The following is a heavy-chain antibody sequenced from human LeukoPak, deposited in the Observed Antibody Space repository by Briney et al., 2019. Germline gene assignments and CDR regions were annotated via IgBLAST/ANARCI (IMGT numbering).Heavy chain of an antibody. CDR3: ASDPGSIPTWFDP. V-gene: IGHV3-21*01. CDR1: GFTFSSYS. D-gene: IGHD6-13*01. Sequence: GGSLRLSCAASGFTFSSYSMNWVRQAPGKGLEWVSSISSSSSYIYYADSVKGRFTISRDNAKNSLYLQMNSLRAEDTAVYYCASDPGSIPTWFDPWGQGTLVTVSS. CDR2: ISSSSSYI. J-gene: IGHJ5*02.